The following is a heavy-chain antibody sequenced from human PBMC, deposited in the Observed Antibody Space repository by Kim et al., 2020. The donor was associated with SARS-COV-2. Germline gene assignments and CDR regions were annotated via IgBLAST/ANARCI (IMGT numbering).Heavy chain of an antibody. J-gene: IGHJ3*02. V-gene: IGHV3-7*03. CDR1: GFMFSSYW. D-gene: IGHD3-22*01. Sequence: GGSLRLSCAASGFMFSSYWMSWVRRAPGKGLEWVANIKEDGSEKYYLDSVKGRFTISRDNAKNSLYLQMTSLRAEDTAVYYCARGRYYYDSSGYFAFDI. CDR3: ARGRYYYDSSGYFAFDI. CDR2: IKEDGSEK.